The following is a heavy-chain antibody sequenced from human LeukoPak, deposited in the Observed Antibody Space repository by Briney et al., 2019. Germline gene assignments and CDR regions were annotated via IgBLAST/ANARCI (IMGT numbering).Heavy chain of an antibody. CDR2: IAWNSGNT. D-gene: IGHD3-10*01. J-gene: IGHJ4*02. CDR3: AKDINSYGSGSSYNPWGPFDS. Sequence: GRSLRLSCAASGFTFDNYAMHWVRQAPGKGLEWVSGIAWNSGNTGFADSVKGRFTISRDNAENSLSLQMNSLTPEDTAFYFCAKDINSYGSGSSYNPWGPFDSWGQGTLVTVSS. CDR1: GFTFDNYA. V-gene: IGHV3-9*01.